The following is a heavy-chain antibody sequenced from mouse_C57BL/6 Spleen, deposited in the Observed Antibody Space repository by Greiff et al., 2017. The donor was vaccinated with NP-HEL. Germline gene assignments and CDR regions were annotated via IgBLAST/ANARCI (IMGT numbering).Heavy chain of an antibody. V-gene: IGHV1-50*01. D-gene: IGHD1-1*01. CDR1: GYTFTSYW. Sequence: VQLQQPGAELVKPGASVKLSCKASGYTFTSYWMQWVKQRPGQGLEWIGEIDPSDSYTNYNQKFKGKATLTVDTSSSTAYMQLSSLTSEDSAVYYCARSSYGAMDYWGQGTSVTVSS. CDR2: IDPSDSYT. J-gene: IGHJ4*01. CDR3: ARSSYGAMDY.